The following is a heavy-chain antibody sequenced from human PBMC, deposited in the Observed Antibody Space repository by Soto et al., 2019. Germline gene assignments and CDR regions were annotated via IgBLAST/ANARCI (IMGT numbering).Heavy chain of an antibody. Sequence: VDLVESGGDLVKPGDSLRLSCAASGLKFNDAYMIWVRQAPGKVLEWVGRIKSKGGGETKDYAAPVKGRFDISRDDSRDTLYLQMNSLKTEDTAVYYCAWDNTGRFRTDYWGQGTLVTVSS. J-gene: IGHJ4*02. CDR1: GLKFNDAY. D-gene: IGHD1-26*01. V-gene: IGHV3-15*07. CDR3: AWDNTGRFRTDY. CDR2: IKSKGGGETK.